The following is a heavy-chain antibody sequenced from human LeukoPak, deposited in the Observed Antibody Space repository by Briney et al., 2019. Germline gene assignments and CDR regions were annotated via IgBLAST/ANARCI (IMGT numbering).Heavy chain of an antibody. CDR3: ARSIVATINPDY. D-gene: IGHD5-12*01. V-gene: IGHV4-59*01. J-gene: IGHJ4*02. CDR2: IYYSGST. CDR1: GGSISSYY. Sequence: SETLSLTCTVSGGSISSYYWSWIRQPPGKGLEWIGYIYYSGSTNYNPSLKSRVTISVDTSKNQFSLKLNSVTAADTAVYYCARSIVATINPDYWGQGTLVTVSS.